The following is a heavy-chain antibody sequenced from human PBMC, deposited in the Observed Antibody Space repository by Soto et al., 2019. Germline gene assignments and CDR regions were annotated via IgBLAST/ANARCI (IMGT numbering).Heavy chain of an antibody. CDR2: LSGSGGDT. CDR1: GFIFTDYA. J-gene: IGHJ6*02. CDR3: AKDFLQEWGQEYYYGMDV. D-gene: IGHD7-27*01. V-gene: IGHV3-23*01. Sequence: GGSLRLSCSASGFIFTDYAMTWVRQAPRKGLEWVSGLSGSGGDTYYADSVKGRFTVSRDNSRNTLYLQMNSLRAEDTAVYYCAKDFLQEWGQEYYYGMDVWGQGTTVTVSS.